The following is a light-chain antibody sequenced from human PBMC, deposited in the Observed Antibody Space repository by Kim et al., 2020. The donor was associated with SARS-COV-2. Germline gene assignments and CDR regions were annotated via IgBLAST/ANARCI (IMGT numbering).Light chain of an antibody. Sequence: QSALTQPASVSGSPGQSITISCTGPSSDVGGYNFVSWYQQHPGKAPKLMISDVTKRPSGVSNRFSGSKSGNTASLTISGLQAEDEADYYCSSYTSNTKGVFGTGTKVTVL. CDR2: DVT. CDR1: SSDVGGYNF. J-gene: IGLJ1*01. V-gene: IGLV2-14*01. CDR3: SSYTSNTKGV.